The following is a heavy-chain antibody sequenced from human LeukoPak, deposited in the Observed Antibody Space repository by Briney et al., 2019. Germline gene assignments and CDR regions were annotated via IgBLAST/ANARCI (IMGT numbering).Heavy chain of an antibody. Sequence: GGSLRLSCAASGFTFSSYEMNWVRQAPGKGLEWVSYISSSGSTIYYADSVKGRFTISRDNAKNSLYLQMNSLRAEDPAVYYCARGEESSSTDPFDYWGQGTLVTVSS. CDR1: GFTFSSYE. CDR3: ARGEESSSTDPFDY. D-gene: IGHD2-2*01. V-gene: IGHV3-48*03. CDR2: ISSSGSTI. J-gene: IGHJ4*02.